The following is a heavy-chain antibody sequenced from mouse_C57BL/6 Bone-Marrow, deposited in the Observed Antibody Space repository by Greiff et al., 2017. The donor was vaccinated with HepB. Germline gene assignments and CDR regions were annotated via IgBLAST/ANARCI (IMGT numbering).Heavy chain of an antibody. D-gene: IGHD1-1*01. Sequence: EVMLVESGGGLVQPGGSLKLSCAASGFTFSDYYMYWVRQTPEKRLEWVAYISNGGGSTYYPDTVKGRFTISRDNAKNTLYLQMSRLKSEDIAMYYCARHTTDWYFDVWGTGTTVTVAS. V-gene: IGHV5-12*01. CDR2: ISNGGGST. CDR3: ARHTTDWYFDV. J-gene: IGHJ1*03. CDR1: GFTFSDYY.